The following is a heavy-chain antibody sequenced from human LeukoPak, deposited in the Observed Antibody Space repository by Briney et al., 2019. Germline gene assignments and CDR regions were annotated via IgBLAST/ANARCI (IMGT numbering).Heavy chain of an antibody. CDR3: ARTPWGYYFDY. D-gene: IGHD3-16*01. CDR1: GYTFASYG. Sequence: ASVKVSCKAPGYTFASYGISWVRQAPGQGLEWMGWISAYNGNTNYAQKLQGRVTMTTDTSTSTAYMELRSLRSDDTAVYYCARTPWGYYFDYWGQGTLVTVSS. CDR2: ISAYNGNT. J-gene: IGHJ4*02. V-gene: IGHV1-18*01.